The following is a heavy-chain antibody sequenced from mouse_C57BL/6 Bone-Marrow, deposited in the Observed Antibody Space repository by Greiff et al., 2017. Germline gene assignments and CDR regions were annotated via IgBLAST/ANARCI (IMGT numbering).Heavy chain of an antibody. D-gene: IGHD2-4*01. CDR2: IYPRSGNT. CDR1: GYTFTSYG. V-gene: IGHV1-81*01. J-gene: IGHJ2*01. CDR3: ARGDYDYDGYFDD. Sequence: VKLQESGAELARPGASVKLSCKASGYTFTSYGISWVKQRTGQGLEWIGEIYPRSGNTYYNEKFKGKATLTADKSSSTAYMELRSLTSEDSAVYFCARGDYDYDGYFDDWGQGTTLTVSS.